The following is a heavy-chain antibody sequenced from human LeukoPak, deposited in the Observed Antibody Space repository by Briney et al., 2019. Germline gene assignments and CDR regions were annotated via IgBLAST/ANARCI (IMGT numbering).Heavy chain of an antibody. J-gene: IGHJ4*02. CDR1: GGTFSSYA. V-gene: IGHV1-69*13. D-gene: IGHD1-26*01. Sequence: SVKVSCKASGGTFSSYAISWVRQAPGQGLEWMGGIIPIFGTANYAQKFQGRVTITADESTSTAYMELSSLRSEDTAVYYCAAYSGSNRGLDYWGQGTLVTASS. CDR2: IIPIFGTA. CDR3: AAYSGSNRGLDY.